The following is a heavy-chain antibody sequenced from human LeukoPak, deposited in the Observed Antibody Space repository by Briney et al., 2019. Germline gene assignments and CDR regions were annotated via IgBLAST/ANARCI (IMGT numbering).Heavy chain of an antibody. CDR3: VRDDILTYAFDI. D-gene: IGHD2-15*01. Sequence: GSLRLSCSASGFILSRYWMSWVRQAPGKGLEWVANIKQDGGGKNYVDSVKGRSTISRDNAKNSLFLQMSSLRAEDTAVYHRVRDDILTYAFDIWGQGTMVTVSP. V-gene: IGHV3-7*01. J-gene: IGHJ3*02. CDR1: GFILSRYW. CDR2: IKQDGGGK.